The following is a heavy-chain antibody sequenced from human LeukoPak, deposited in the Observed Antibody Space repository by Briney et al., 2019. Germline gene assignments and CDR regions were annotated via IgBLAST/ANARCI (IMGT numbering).Heavy chain of an antibody. CDR3: AKDSGGHFDY. D-gene: IGHD3-10*01. CDR2: ISGSGGST. J-gene: IGHJ4*02. V-gene: IGHV3-23*01. CDR1: GFTVSSNY. Sequence: GGSLRLSCAASGFTVSSNYMSWVRQAPGKGLEWVSAISGSGGSTYYADSVKGRFTISRDNSKNTLYLQMNSLRAEDTAVYYCAKDSGGHFDYWGQGTLVTVSS.